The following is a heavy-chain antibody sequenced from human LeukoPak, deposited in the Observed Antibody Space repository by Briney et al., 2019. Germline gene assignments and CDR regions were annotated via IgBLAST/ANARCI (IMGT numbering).Heavy chain of an antibody. V-gene: IGHV3-30*02. CDR1: GFIFKHYG. CDR2: IQYDGRNT. J-gene: IGHJ4*02. CDR3: ARDHNRYSSSSEVDY. Sequence: PGGSLRLSCAASGFIFKHYGMHWVRQAPGKGLEWVAFIQYDGRNTYYVDSVKGRFTISRDNSRNTLYLQMNSLRAEDTAVYYCARDHNRYSSSSEVDYWGQGTLVTVSS. D-gene: IGHD6-6*01.